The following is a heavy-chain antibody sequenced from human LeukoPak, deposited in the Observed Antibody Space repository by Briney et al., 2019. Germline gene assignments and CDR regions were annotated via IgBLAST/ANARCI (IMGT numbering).Heavy chain of an antibody. D-gene: IGHD1-7*01. CDR2: IYYSGST. CDR3: ARHDPSGTIRPNWFDP. CDR1: GGSVSSSSYY. V-gene: IGHV4-39*01. J-gene: IGHJ5*02. Sequence: SETLSLTCTVSGGSVSSSSYYWGWIRQPPGEGLEWVWSIYYSGSTYYNPSLKSRVTISVDTSKNQFSLKLSSVTAADTAVYYCARHDPSGTIRPNWFDPWGQGTLVTVSS.